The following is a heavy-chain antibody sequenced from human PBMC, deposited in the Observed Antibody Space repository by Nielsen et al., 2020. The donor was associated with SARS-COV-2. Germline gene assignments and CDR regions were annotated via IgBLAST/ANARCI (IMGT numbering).Heavy chain of an antibody. J-gene: IGHJ6*02. V-gene: IGHV1-2*06. CDR2: INPNSGGT. CDR1: GYTFTGYY. Sequence: ASVKVSCKASGYTFTGYYMHWVRQAPGQGLEWMGRINPNSGGTNYAQKFQGRVTMTRDTSISTAYMELSRLRSDDTAVYYCARSSVTMIGGYYYGMDVWGQGTTVTVSS. CDR3: ARSSVTMIGGYYYGMDV. D-gene: IGHD3-22*01.